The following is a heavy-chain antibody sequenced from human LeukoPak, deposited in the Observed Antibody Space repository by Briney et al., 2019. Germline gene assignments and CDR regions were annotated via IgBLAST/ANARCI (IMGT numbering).Heavy chain of an antibody. V-gene: IGHV1-2*02. CDR2: INPNSGGT. Sequence: ASVKVSCKASGYTFTGYYMHWVRQAPGQGLEWMGWINPNSGGTNYAQKFQGRVTMTRDTSISTAYMELSRLRSDDTAVYYCALDTKDDYSKWYRFDPWGQGTLVTVSS. CDR1: GYTFTGYY. J-gene: IGHJ5*02. D-gene: IGHD4-11*01. CDR3: ALDTKDDYSKWYRFDP.